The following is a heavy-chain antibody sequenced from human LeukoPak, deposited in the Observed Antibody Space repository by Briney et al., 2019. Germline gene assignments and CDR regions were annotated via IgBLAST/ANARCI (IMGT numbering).Heavy chain of an antibody. CDR1: GFTFSSYG. D-gene: IGHD3-3*01. V-gene: IGHV3-30*18. CDR2: ISYDGSNK. Sequence: PAGGSLRLSCAASGFTFSSYGMHWVRQAPGKGLEWVAVISYDGSNKYYADSVEGRFTISRDNSKNTLYLQMNSLRAEDTAVYYCAKDNTHYDFWSGYAHWGQGTLVTVSS. J-gene: IGHJ4*02. CDR3: AKDNTHYDFWSGYAH.